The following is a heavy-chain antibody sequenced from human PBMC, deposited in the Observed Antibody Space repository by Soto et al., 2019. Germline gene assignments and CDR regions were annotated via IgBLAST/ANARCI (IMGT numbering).Heavy chain of an antibody. V-gene: IGHV3-74*01. CDR2: ANGDESYT. Sequence: PGGSLRLSCAASGFSFSSYWMHWVRQAPGKGLMWVACANGDESYTSYADSVKGRFTISRDNTKNTLFLQMNRLRVEDTALYYSATVLDLSYDGTDYALDAFDTWRQGTRVTV. CDR3: ATVLDLSYDGTDYALDAFDT. J-gene: IGHJ3*02. D-gene: IGHD2-2*01. CDR1: GFSFSSYW.